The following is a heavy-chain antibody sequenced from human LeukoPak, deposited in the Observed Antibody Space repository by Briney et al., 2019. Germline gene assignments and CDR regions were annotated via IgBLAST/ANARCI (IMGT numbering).Heavy chain of an antibody. Sequence: SETLSLTCAVYGGSFSGYYWSWIRQPPGKGLEWIGEISHSGSTNYNPSLKSRVTISVDTSKNQFSLKLSSVTAADTAVYYCARGTRRKNYYYDSSGYSLYDWFDPWGQGTLVTVSS. CDR1: GGSFSGYY. CDR2: ISHSGST. CDR3: ARGTRRKNYYYDSSGYSLYDWFDP. J-gene: IGHJ5*02. D-gene: IGHD3-22*01. V-gene: IGHV4-34*01.